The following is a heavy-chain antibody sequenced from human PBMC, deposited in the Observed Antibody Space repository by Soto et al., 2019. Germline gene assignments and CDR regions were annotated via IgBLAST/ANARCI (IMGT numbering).Heavy chain of an antibody. J-gene: IGHJ6*03. D-gene: IGHD2-2*01. CDR3: ARDLQYQLLKNYYYYYMDV. CDR1: GYTFTSYG. V-gene: IGHV1-18*01. Sequence: ASVKVSCKASGYTFTSYGISWVRQAPGQGLEWMGWISAYNGNTNYAQKLQARVTMTTDTSTSTAYMELRSLRSDDTAVYYCARDLQYQLLKNYYYYYMDVWGKGTTVTVSS. CDR2: ISAYNGNT.